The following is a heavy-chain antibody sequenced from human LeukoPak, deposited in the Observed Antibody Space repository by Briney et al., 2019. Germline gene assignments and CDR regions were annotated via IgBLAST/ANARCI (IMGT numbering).Heavy chain of an antibody. CDR2: IKSKTDGGTT. J-gene: IGHJ4*02. CDR3: TTGPYDYGSGTYYH. V-gene: IGHV3-15*01. D-gene: IGHD3-10*01. CDR1: GFTFSNAW. Sequence: GGSLRLSCAASGFTFSNAWMSWVRQAPGKGLEWVGRIKSKTDGGTTDYAAPVKGRFTISRDDSKNTLYVQMNSLKTENTAVYYCTTGPYDYGSGTYYHWGQGTLVTVSS.